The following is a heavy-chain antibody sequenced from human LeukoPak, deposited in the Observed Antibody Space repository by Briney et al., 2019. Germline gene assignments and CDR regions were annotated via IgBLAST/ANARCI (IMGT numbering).Heavy chain of an antibody. J-gene: IGHJ4*02. Sequence: GGSLRLSCTASGFTFCDYAMSWVRQAPGKGLEWVGFIRSKAYGGTTEYAASVKGRFTISRDDSKSIAYLQMNSLKTEDTAVYYCTRGPQDIVVVPAADDYWGQGTLVTVSS. V-gene: IGHV3-49*04. CDR2: IRSKAYGGTT. CDR3: TRGPQDIVVVPAADDY. CDR1: GFTFCDYA. D-gene: IGHD2-2*01.